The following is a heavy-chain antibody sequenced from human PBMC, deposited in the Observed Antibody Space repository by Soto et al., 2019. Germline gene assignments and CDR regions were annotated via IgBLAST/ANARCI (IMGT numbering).Heavy chain of an antibody. CDR2: IYYSGST. J-gene: IGHJ5*02. V-gene: IGHV4-31*03. CDR3: EGEVTYYYGSGRIYWFDP. Sequence: KPSETLSLTCTVSGGSISSCCYYWSWIRQHPGKDLEWIGYIYYSGSTYYNPSLKSRITISVYTTKNHLYLMLSSVTAADTAVYYCEGEVTYYYGSGRIYWFDPWGQGTLVTVSS. D-gene: IGHD3-10*01. CDR1: GGSISSCCYY.